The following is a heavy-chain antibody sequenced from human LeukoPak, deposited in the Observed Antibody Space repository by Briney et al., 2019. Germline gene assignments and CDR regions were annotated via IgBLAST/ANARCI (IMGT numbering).Heavy chain of an antibody. CDR2: IYSVGST. Sequence: GGSLRLSCAASGFTVRNNYMSWVRRAAGKGLEWVALIYSVGSTHYADSVEGRFTISRDNSKNTLHLQMNSLRAEDTAVYYCVRNSGELGAWGQGTLVTVSS. CDR1: GFTVRNNY. CDR3: VRNSGELGA. J-gene: IGHJ5*02. D-gene: IGHD2-21*01. V-gene: IGHV3-53*01.